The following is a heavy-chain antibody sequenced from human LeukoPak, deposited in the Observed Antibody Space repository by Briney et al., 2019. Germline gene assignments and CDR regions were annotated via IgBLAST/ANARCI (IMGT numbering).Heavy chain of an antibody. Sequence: PGGPLRLSCAAPGFTFSTYWMSWVRQAPGKGLEWVAKINQDGGKEQYGGSVKRRFTISRDNTKNSLYLQMNSLRVEDTAVYYCSSGSFFDYWGQGTLVTVSS. V-gene: IGHV3-7*05. D-gene: IGHD3-10*01. CDR2: INQDGGKE. CDR1: GFTFSTYW. J-gene: IGHJ4*02. CDR3: SSGSFFDY.